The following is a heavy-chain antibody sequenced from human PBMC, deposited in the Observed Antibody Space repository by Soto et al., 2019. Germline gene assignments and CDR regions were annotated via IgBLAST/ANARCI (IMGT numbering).Heavy chain of an antibody. J-gene: IGHJ5*02. CDR1: GGSISSVGYY. D-gene: IGHD3-3*01. Sequence: QVPLQESGPGLVKPSQTLSLTCTVSGGSISSVGYYWSWIRQHPGKGLEWIGYIYYSGSTYYNPSLKSRVTISVDTSKNQFSLKLSSVTAADTAVYYCASDYDFWSGYYSAWGQGTRVTVSS. CDR3: ASDYDFWSGYYSA. CDR2: IYYSGST. V-gene: IGHV4-31*03.